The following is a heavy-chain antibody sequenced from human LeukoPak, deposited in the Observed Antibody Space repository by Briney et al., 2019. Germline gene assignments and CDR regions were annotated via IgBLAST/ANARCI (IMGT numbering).Heavy chain of an antibody. Sequence: SETLSLTCTVSSGSISSSSYYWGWIRQPPGKGLEWIGSIYYSGSTYYNPSLKSRVTISVDTSKNQFSLKLSSVTAADTAVYYCARLSIYGSGHRGYYFDYWGQGTLVTVSS. CDR2: IYYSGST. CDR3: ARLSIYGSGHRGYYFDY. J-gene: IGHJ4*02. CDR1: SGSISSSSYY. V-gene: IGHV4-39*01. D-gene: IGHD3-10*01.